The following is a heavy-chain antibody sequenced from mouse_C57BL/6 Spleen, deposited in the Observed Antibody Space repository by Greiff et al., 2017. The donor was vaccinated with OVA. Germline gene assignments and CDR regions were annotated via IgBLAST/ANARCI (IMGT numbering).Heavy chain of an antibody. CDR1: GFNIKDYY. V-gene: IGHV14-2*01. D-gene: IGHD3-2*02. J-gene: IGHJ3*01. CDR2: IDPEDGAT. Sequence: EVKLVESGAELVKPGASVKLSCTASGFNIKDYYMHWVKQRTEQGLEWIGRIDPEDGATKYAPKFQGKATITADTSSNTAYLQLSSLTSEDTAVYYCAAQTAQATGFAYWGQGTLVTVSA. CDR3: AAQTAQATGFAY.